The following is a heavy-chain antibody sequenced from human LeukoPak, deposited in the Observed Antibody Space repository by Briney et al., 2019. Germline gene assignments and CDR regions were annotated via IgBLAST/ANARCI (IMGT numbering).Heavy chain of an antibody. CDR2: IYYSGST. CDR1: GGSISSSNW. V-gene: IGHV4-4*02. Sequence: PSETLSFTCAVSGGSISSSNWWSWVRQPPGKGLEWIGYIYYSGSTNYNPSLKSRVTISVDTSKNQFSLKLSSVTAADTAVYYCARRYCSGSSCYFDYWGQGTLVTVSS. D-gene: IGHD2-15*01. J-gene: IGHJ4*02. CDR3: ARRYCSGSSCYFDY.